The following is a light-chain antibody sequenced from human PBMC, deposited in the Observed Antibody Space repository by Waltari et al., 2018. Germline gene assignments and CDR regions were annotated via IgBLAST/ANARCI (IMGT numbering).Light chain of an antibody. J-gene: IGLJ3*02. CDR3: AAWDDSLNGWV. V-gene: IGLV1-44*01. CDR1: SSNIGSNT. CDR2: SNN. Sequence: QSVLTQPPSASGTPGQRVIISCSGSSSNIGSNTVNWYQQPPGTAPKLPLYSNNQRPSGVPDRFSGSKSGTSASLAISGLQSEDEADYYCAAWDDSLNGWVFGGGTKLTVL.